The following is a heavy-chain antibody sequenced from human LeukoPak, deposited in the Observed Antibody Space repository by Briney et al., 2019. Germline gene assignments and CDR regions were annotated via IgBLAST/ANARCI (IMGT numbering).Heavy chain of an antibody. V-gene: IGHV4-4*07. CDR3: TRDRSLGELTTESPSLDY. CDR2: IYPSGGT. CDR1: GVSISSYY. D-gene: IGHD3-16*01. J-gene: IGHJ4*02. Sequence: SETLSLTCTVSGVSISSYYWGWIRQPAGKGLEWIGRIYPSGGTNYNPSLKSRVTLSVDTSKNQFSLKLSSVTAADTAVYYCTRDRSLGELTTESPSLDYWGQGTLVTVSS.